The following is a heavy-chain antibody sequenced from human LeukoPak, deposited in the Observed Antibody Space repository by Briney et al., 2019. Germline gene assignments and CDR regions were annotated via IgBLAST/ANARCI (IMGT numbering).Heavy chain of an antibody. CDR2: INWNGGST. CDR1: GFTFDDYG. D-gene: IGHD2-15*01. Sequence: GGSLRLSCAASGFTFDDYGMSWVRQAPGKGLEWVSGINWNGGSTGYADSVKGRFTISRDNAKNSLYLQMNSLRAEDTALYYCARDLLGYCSGGSCYSPLDYWGQGTLVTVSS. CDR3: ARDLLGYCSGGSCYSPLDY. J-gene: IGHJ4*02. V-gene: IGHV3-20*04.